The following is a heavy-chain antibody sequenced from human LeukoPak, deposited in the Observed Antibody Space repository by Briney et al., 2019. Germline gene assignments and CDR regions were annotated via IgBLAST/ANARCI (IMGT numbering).Heavy chain of an antibody. J-gene: IGHJ4*02. CDR1: GYTFTGYY. V-gene: IGHV1-2*02. D-gene: IGHD1-7*01. CDR2: INPNSGGT. CDR3: ARDREKLELRRGFDY. Sequence: ASVKVSCKASGYTFTGYYMHWVRQAPGQGLEWMGWINPNSGGTNYAQKFQGRVTMTRDTSISTAYMELSRLRSDDTAVYYCARDREKLELRRGFDYWGQGTLVTDSS.